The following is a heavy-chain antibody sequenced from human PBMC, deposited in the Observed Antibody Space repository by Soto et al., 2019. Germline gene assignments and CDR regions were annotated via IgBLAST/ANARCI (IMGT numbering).Heavy chain of an antibody. CDR1: GYTFTSYG. Sequence: ASVKVSCKASGYTFTSYGISWVRQAPGQGLEWMGWISAYNGNTNYAQKLQGRVTMTTDTSTSTAYMELRSLRSDDTAVYYCARDDGTIFGVVTYYYYGMDVWGQGPRSPSP. V-gene: IGHV1-18*01. CDR3: ARDDGTIFGVVTYYYYGMDV. D-gene: IGHD3-3*01. CDR2: ISAYNGNT. J-gene: IGHJ6*02.